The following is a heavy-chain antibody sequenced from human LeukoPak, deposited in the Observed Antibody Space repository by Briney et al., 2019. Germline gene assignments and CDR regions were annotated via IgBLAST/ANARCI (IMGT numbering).Heavy chain of an antibody. Sequence: PSETLSLTCTVSGYSISSGYYWGWIRQPPGKGLEWIGSIYHSGSTYYNPSLKSRVTISVDTSKNQFSLKLSSVTAADTAVYYCARDAKKYYGSGSYRGFDPWGQGTLVTVSS. V-gene: IGHV4-38-2*02. CDR1: GYSISSGYY. CDR2: IYHSGST. J-gene: IGHJ5*02. CDR3: ARDAKKYYGSGSYRGFDP. D-gene: IGHD3-10*01.